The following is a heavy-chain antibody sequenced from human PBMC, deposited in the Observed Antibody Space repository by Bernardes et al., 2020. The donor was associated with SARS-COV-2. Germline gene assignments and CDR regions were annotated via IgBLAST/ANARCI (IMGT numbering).Heavy chain of an antibody. V-gene: IGHV3-30*18. CDR1: GFTFNNFG. CDR3: TKRRFDDYAIDS. D-gene: IGHD4-17*01. Sequence: GGSLRLSCAASGFTFNNFGMHWVRQAPGKGLEWVAVISYEGSKKYYADSVEGRFTISRDNSKNTLYLQMNSLRAEDTAVYYCTKRRFDDYAIDSWGQGTLVTVSS. J-gene: IGHJ4*02. CDR2: ISYEGSKK.